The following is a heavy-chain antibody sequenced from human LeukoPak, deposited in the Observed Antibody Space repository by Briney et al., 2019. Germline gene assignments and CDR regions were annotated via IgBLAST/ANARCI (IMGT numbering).Heavy chain of an antibody. CDR1: GFTFSNYS. J-gene: IGHJ4*02. V-gene: IGHV3-21*01. CDR2: ISSSSSYI. CDR3: ARDPLGIQLWPEPYYFDY. D-gene: IGHD5-18*01. Sequence: PGGSLRLSCVASGFTFSNYSINWVRQAPGKGLEWISFISSSSSYIYYADSVKGRFTISRDNSKNTLYLQMNSLRAEDTAVYYCARDPLGIQLWPEPYYFDYWGQGTLVTVSS.